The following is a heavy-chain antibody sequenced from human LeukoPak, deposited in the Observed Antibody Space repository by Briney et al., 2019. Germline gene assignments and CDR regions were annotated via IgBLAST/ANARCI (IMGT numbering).Heavy chain of an antibody. Sequence: SETLSLTCAVSGGSIDITNYWSWVRQAPGKGLEWIGEISHSGTTNYSPSLRSRVAMSLDRANNQFSLNLTSVTDADTAVYYCTRENRPFCPFAYWGQGVLVTVSS. D-gene: IGHD2/OR15-2a*01. CDR1: GGSIDITNY. V-gene: IGHV4-4*02. CDR3: TRENRPFCPFAY. CDR2: ISHSGTT. J-gene: IGHJ4*02.